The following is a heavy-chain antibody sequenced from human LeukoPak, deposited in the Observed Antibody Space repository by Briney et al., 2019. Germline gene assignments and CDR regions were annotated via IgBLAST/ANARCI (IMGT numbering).Heavy chain of an antibody. J-gene: IGHJ4*02. V-gene: IGHV3-64D*06. CDR1: GSTFSSYA. D-gene: IGHD3-22*01. CDR2: ISSNGGST. CDR3: VKHDSSGYYLPLFDY. Sequence: GGSLRLSCSASGSTFSSYAMHWVRQAPGKGLEYVSAISSNGGSTYYADSVKGRFTISRDNSKNTLYLQMSSLRAEDTAVYYCVKHDSSGYYLPLFDYWGQGTLVTVSS.